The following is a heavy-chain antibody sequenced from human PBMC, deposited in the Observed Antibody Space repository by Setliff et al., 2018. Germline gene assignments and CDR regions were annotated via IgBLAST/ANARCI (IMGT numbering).Heavy chain of an antibody. CDR1: GYTFTDYY. CDR3: ATEGHSSGWHSSTFDI. Sequence: ASVKVSCKVSGYTFTDYYMHWVQQAPGKGLEWMGLVDPEDGETIYAEKFQGRVTITADTSTDTAYMELSSLRSEDTAVYYCATEGHSSGWHSSTFDIWGQGTMVTVSS. J-gene: IGHJ3*02. D-gene: IGHD6-19*01. V-gene: IGHV1-69-2*01. CDR2: VDPEDGET.